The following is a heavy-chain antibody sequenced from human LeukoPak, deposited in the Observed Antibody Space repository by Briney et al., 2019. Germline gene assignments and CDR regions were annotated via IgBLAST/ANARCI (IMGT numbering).Heavy chain of an antibody. CDR2: IYYTGST. J-gene: IGHJ4*02. Sequence: PSETLSLTCTVSGGSISSYYWSWIRQPPGKGLEWIGYIYYTGSTNYNPSLKSRVTISVGTSKNQFSLKLSSVTAADTAVYYCARDDPYGSPFDYWGQGTLVTVSS. D-gene: IGHD3-10*01. CDR1: GGSISSYY. CDR3: ARDDPYGSPFDY. V-gene: IGHV4-59*01.